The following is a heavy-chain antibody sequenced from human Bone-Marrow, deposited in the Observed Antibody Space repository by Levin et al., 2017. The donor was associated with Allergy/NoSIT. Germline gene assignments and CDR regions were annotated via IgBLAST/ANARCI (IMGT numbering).Heavy chain of an antibody. Sequence: GESLKISCAASGLTVSYNYMTWVRQAPGKGLEWVSLIQRGGKTYYADSVKGRFTISRDNSKNTVYLQLNSLRPEDTAVYYCARLAVEAFDIWGQGTLVTVSS. CDR1: GLTVSYNY. V-gene: IGHV3-53*01. D-gene: IGHD6-19*01. J-gene: IGHJ3*02. CDR2: IQRGGKT. CDR3: ARLAVEAFDI.